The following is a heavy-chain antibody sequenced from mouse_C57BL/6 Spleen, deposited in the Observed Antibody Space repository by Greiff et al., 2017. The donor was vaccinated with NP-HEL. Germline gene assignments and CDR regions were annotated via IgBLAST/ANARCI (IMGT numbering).Heavy chain of an antibody. Sequence: VQLKQSGAELVKPGASVKLSCKASGYTFTSYWMHWVKQRPGQGLEWIGMIHPNSGSTNYNEKFKSKATLTVDKSSSTAYMQRSSLRSEDSAVYYCASGNCSGSSYLDAYWGQGTLVTVSA. V-gene: IGHV1-64*01. CDR2: IHPNSGST. CDR3: ASGNCSGSSYLDAY. D-gene: IGHD1-1*01. J-gene: IGHJ3*01. CDR1: GYTFTSYW.